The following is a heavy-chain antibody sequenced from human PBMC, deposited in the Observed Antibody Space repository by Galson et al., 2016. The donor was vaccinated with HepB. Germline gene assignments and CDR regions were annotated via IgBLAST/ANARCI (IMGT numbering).Heavy chain of an antibody. D-gene: IGHD2-21*02. V-gene: IGHV1-18*04. CDR2: INPYNGHT. Sequence: SVKVSCKASGYTFINYAISWVRQAPGQGLEWMGWINPYNGHTRYAQKLQGRVTITTDTSTTTVYRELGSLTSDDTAVYFCARGSVYCGDDCFSERFDPWGRGTLVTVSS. CDR3: ARGSVYCGDDCFSERFDP. CDR1: GYTFINYA. J-gene: IGHJ5*02.